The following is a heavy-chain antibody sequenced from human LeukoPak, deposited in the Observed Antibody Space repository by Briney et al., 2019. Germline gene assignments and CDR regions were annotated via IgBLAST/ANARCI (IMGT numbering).Heavy chain of an antibody. CDR1: GGSFSSSSYY. CDR2: NYYSGNT. Sequence: SETLSLTCTVSGGSFSSSSYYWGWIRQPPGKGLEWIGSNYYSGNTYCNPSLKSRVTISVDTSKNQFSLKLNSVTAADTAVYYCAGRDSTVAGTWYFDYWGQGTLVTVSS. J-gene: IGHJ4*02. V-gene: IGHV4-39*01. CDR3: AGRDSTVAGTWYFDY. D-gene: IGHD6-19*01.